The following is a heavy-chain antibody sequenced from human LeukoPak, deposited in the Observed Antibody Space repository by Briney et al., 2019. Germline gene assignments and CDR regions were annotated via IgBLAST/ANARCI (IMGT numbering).Heavy chain of an antibody. J-gene: IGHJ5*02. CDR1: GYTFTSYD. CDR3: ARGRMDIVVVVAATHHNWFDP. Sequence: ASVKVSCXASGYTFTSYDINWVRLAIGQGLEWMGWMNPNSGNTGYAQKFQGRVTMTRNTSISTAYMELSSLRSEDTAVYYCARGRMDIVVVVAATHHNWFDPWGQGTLVTVSS. V-gene: IGHV1-8*01. D-gene: IGHD2-15*01. CDR2: MNPNSGNT.